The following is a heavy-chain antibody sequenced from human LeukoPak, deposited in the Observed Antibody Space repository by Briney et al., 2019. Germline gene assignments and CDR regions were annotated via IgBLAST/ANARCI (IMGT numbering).Heavy chain of an antibody. CDR2: VNLQGST. J-gene: IGHJ4*02. Sequence: PSETLSLSCGVSGGSISNTNWWTWVRQPPEKGLERIGEVNLQGSTNYNPSLKSRVAISVDKSENHISLKLTSVTAADTAVYYCAREGGPYRPLDYSGQGTLVTVAS. CDR3: AREGGPYRPLDY. V-gene: IGHV4-4*02. CDR1: GGSISNTNW.